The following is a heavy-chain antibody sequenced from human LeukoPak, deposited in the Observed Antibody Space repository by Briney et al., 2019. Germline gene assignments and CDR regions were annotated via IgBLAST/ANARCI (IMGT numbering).Heavy chain of an antibody. CDR1: GFSFGDYG. J-gene: IGHJ4*02. Sequence: GGSLRLSCTASGFSFGDYGLSWVRQAPGKGLEWVAVISYDGSNKYYADSVKGRFTISRDNSKNTLYLQMNSLRAEDTAVYYCAKSGYSGSYYFDYWGQGTLVTVSS. CDR2: ISYDGSNK. CDR3: AKSGYSGSYYFDY. V-gene: IGHV3-30*18. D-gene: IGHD1-26*01.